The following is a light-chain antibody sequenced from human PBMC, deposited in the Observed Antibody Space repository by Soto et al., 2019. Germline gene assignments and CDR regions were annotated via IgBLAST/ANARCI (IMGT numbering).Light chain of an antibody. Sequence: EIVMTQSPATLSISPGERDTLSCRASQSVDINLAWYQQKPGQAPSLLIFAASTRPAGVPARFSGTGSGTEVTLTISSMKSEDFAVYYCKQYNKWPPITFGQGTRLEIK. J-gene: IGKJ5*01. V-gene: IGKV3-15*01. CDR1: QSVDIN. CDR2: AAS. CDR3: KQYNKWPPIT.